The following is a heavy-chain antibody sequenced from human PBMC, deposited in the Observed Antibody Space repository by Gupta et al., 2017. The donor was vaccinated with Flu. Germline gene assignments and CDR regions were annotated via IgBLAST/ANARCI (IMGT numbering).Heavy chain of an antibody. V-gene: IGHV1-2*02. CDR1: GYTFTAQY. D-gene: IGHD6-19*01. CDR3: TRDAGASGWEKYDY. J-gene: IGHJ4*02. Sequence: QVQLVQSGAEVKEPGASVKVSCKTTGYTFTAQYMPWVRQAPGQGLEWMGWIDPNSGATLYARRFQGRVTMTRDTSITTAYMELYGLTFDDAAVYYCTRDAGASGWEKYDYWGQGTLVTVSS. CDR2: IDPNSGAT.